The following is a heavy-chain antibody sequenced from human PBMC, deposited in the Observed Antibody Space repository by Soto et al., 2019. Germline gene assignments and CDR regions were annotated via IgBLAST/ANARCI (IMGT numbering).Heavy chain of an antibody. Sequence: EVQLLESGGGLVQPGGSLRLSCAASGFTFSSCAMSWVRQAPGKGLEWVSGISTSGGNTHYADAVKGRFTISRDNSKNTLYLQMNSLRAEDTAVYYCEKDRRVVGDGYNFFDYWGQGTLVPVSS. CDR1: GFTFSSCA. J-gene: IGHJ4*02. CDR2: ISTSGGNT. D-gene: IGHD5-12*01. CDR3: EKDRRVVGDGYNFFDY. V-gene: IGHV3-23*01.